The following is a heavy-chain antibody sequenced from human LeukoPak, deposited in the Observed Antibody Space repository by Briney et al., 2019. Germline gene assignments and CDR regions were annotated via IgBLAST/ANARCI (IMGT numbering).Heavy chain of an antibody. CDR1: GFIFSSYA. Sequence: GGSLRLSCAASGFIFSSYAMSWVRQAPGKGLEWVSAISGSGGSTYYADSVKGRFTISRDNSKNTLYLQMNSLRAEDTAVYYCAKVGCCTNGVPDYWGQGTLVTVSS. CDR2: ISGSGGST. CDR3: AKVGCCTNGVPDY. J-gene: IGHJ4*02. D-gene: IGHD2-8*01. V-gene: IGHV3-23*01.